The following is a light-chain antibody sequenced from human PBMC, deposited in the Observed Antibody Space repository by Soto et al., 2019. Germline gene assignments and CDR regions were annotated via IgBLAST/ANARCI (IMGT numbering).Light chain of an antibody. CDR2: GAS. Sequence: EIVLTQSPGTLSLSPGERATLSCRASQSVSSSYLAWYQQKPGQAPRLLIYGASSRATGIPDRFSGSGSGTDFTLIISRLEPEDFAVYYCQQYGSSPPAWTFGQGTKVEIK. CDR1: QSVSSSY. CDR3: QQYGSSPPAWT. J-gene: IGKJ1*01. V-gene: IGKV3-20*01.